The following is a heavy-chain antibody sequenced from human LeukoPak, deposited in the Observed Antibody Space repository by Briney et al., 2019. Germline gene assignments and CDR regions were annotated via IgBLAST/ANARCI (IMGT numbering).Heavy chain of an antibody. CDR2: ISYDGSNK. Sequence: GRSLRLSCAASGFTFSSYGMHWVRQAPGKGLEWVAVISYDGSNKYYADSVKGRFTISKDNSKNTLYLQMNSLRAEDTAVYYCAGYCSGGSCYPSALYYYYGMDVWGQGTTVTVSS. CDR1: GFTFSSYG. D-gene: IGHD2-15*01. CDR3: AGYCSGGSCYPSALYYYYGMDV. J-gene: IGHJ6*02. V-gene: IGHV3-30*03.